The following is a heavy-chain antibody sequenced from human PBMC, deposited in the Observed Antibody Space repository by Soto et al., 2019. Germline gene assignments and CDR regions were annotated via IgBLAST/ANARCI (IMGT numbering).Heavy chain of an antibody. J-gene: IGHJ5*02. CDR1: GFTFSSYA. CDR2: ISGSGGST. D-gene: IGHD3-10*01. CDR3: AKDGYYYGSGSYYHRGNWFDP. V-gene: IGHV3-23*01. Sequence: PGGSLRLSCAASGFTFSSYAMSWGRQAPGKGLEWVSAISGSGGSTYYADSEKGRFTISRDNSKNTLYLQMNSLRAEDTAVYYCAKDGYYYGSGSYYHRGNWFDPWGQGTLVTVS.